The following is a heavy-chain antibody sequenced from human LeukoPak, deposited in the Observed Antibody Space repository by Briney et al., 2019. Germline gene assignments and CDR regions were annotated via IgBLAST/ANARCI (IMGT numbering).Heavy chain of an antibody. Sequence: GGSLRLSCAASGFMFNSYGMHWVRQAPGKGLDWVALIWYDGSKQYYADSVKGRFTISRDSSKNTLYLQMSSLRAEDTAVYYCARDRGVVPYWGQGTLVTVSS. J-gene: IGHJ4*02. CDR2: IWYDGSKQ. CDR1: GFMFNSYG. CDR3: ARDRGVVPY. D-gene: IGHD3-10*01. V-gene: IGHV3-33*01.